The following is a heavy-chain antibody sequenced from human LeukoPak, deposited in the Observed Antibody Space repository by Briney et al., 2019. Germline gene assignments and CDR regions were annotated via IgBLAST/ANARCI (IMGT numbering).Heavy chain of an antibody. Sequence: GGSLRLSCAGSGFTFSSYWMGWVRQAPGKGLEWVAVISYDGSNKYYADSVKGRFTISRDNSKNTLYLQMNSLRAEDTAVYYCARVTLRVTTYGGLDYWGQGTLVTVSS. V-gene: IGHV3-30-3*01. CDR3: ARVTLRVTTYGGLDY. CDR1: GFTFSSYW. D-gene: IGHD4-17*01. CDR2: ISYDGSNK. J-gene: IGHJ4*02.